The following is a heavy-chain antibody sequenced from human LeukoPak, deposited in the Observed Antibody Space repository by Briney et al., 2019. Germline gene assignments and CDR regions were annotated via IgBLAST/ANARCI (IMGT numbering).Heavy chain of an antibody. V-gene: IGHV4-31*03. CDR2: IYYSGST. J-gene: IGHJ2*01. CDR1: VGSNIRGGYY. D-gene: IGHD3-3*01. CDR3: ARDRGTIFGVVAGYFDL. Sequence: SEALSHTCPVTVGSNIRGGYYWRWILHPPGKGLEWFGYIYYSGSTYYNPSLKSRVTISVDTSKNQFSLKLSSVTAADTAVYYCARDRGTIFGVVAGYFDLWGRGTLVTVSS.